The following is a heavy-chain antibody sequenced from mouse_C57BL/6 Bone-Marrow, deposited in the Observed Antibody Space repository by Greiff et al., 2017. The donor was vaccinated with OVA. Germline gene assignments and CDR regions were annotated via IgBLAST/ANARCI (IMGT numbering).Heavy chain of an antibody. V-gene: IGHV5-9-1*02. D-gene: IGHD2-4*01. CDR1: GFTFSSYA. CDR2: ISSGGDYI. J-gene: IGHJ4*01. CDR3: TRVDYYYAMDY. Sequence: EVQLVESGEGLVKPGGSLKLSCAASGFTFSSYAMSWVRQTPEKRLEWVAYISSGGDYIYYADTVKGRFTISRDNARNTLYLQMSSLKSEDTAIYYFTRVDYYYAMDYWGQGTSVTVSS.